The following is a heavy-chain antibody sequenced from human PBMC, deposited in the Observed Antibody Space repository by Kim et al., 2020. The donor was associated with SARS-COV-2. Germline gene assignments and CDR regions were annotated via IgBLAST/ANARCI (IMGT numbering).Heavy chain of an antibody. CDR1: GDTFSSYA. V-gene: IGHV1-69*13. D-gene: IGHD5-12*01. J-gene: IGHJ4*02. CDR3: ARAGYSAYGTPFDY. Sequence: SVKVSCKASGDTFSSYAISWVRQAPGQGLEWMGGIIPNFGTANYAQKFQGRVTITADESTSTAYMELSSLRSEDTAVYYCARAGYSAYGTPFDYWGQGTLVTVSS. CDR2: IIPNFGTA.